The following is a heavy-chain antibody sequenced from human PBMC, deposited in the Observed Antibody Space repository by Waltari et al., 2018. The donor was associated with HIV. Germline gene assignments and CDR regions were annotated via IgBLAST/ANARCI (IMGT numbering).Heavy chain of an antibody. J-gene: IGHJ6*02. CDR2: IYPSGST. D-gene: IGHD2-15*01. CDR3: ARVFCSGGSCYGDGRYGMDV. CDR1: VGSISSGSYY. Sequence: QVQLQESGPGLVKPLQTLSLPCTVSVGSISSGSYYWTWFRQPPGKGLEWIGRIYPSGSTNYKPSLKSRVTISVDTSKNQFSLKLSSVTAADTAVYYCARVFCSGGSCYGDGRYGMDVWGQGTTVTVSS. V-gene: IGHV4-61*02.